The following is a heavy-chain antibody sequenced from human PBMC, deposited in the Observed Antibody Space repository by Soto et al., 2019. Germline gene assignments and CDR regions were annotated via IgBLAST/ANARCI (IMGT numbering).Heavy chain of an antibody. CDR1: GFTFSDFY. V-gene: IGHV3-11*01. J-gene: IGHJ5*02. CDR2: ISSSGSTI. Sequence: PGGSLRLSCAASGFTFSDFYMSWIRQAPGKGLEWVSYISSSGSTIYYADSVKGRFTISRDNAKNSLSLQMNSLRAEDTAVYYCARDSSWYSDNWFDPWGQGTLVTVSS. CDR3: ARDSSWYSDNWFDP. D-gene: IGHD6-13*01.